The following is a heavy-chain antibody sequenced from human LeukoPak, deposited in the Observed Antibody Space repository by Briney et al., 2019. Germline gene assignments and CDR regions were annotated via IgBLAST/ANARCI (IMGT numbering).Heavy chain of an antibody. CDR1: GGSFSNNY. CDR3: AGGGGSLQMVFADWFDP. D-gene: IGHD2-8*01. J-gene: IGHJ5*02. CDR2: INHSGST. V-gene: IGHV4-34*01. Sequence: PSETLSLTCAVYGGSFSNNYWSWIRQPPGKGLEWIGEINHSGSTNSNPSLKSRVTISVDTSKSRFSLKLSSVTAADTAVYYCAGGGGSLQMVFADWFDPWGQGTLVTVSS.